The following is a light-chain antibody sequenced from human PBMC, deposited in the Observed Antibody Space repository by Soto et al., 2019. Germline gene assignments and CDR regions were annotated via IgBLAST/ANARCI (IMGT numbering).Light chain of an antibody. CDR3: QQYYSYPWT. CDR1: QGFSSY. Sequence: AIRMTQSPSSFSASTGDRVTITCRASQGFSSYLAWYQQKPGKAPKLLIYAASTLQSGVPSRFSGSGSGTDFTLTISSLQSEDFATYYCQQYYSYPWTFGQGTKVEIK. J-gene: IGKJ1*01. CDR2: AAS. V-gene: IGKV1-8*01.